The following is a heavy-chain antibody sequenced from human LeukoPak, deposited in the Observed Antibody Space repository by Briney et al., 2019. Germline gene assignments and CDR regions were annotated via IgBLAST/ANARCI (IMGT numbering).Heavy chain of an antibody. J-gene: IGHJ4*02. Sequence: GGSLRLSCAASGFTFSSYAMSWVRRAPGKGLEWVSAISGSGGSTYYADSVKGRFTISRDNSKNTLYLQMNSLRAEDTAVYYCAKDRWELLEFNYFDYWGQGTLVTVSS. CDR1: GFTFSSYA. V-gene: IGHV3-23*01. D-gene: IGHD1-26*01. CDR2: ISGSGGST. CDR3: AKDRWELLEFNYFDY.